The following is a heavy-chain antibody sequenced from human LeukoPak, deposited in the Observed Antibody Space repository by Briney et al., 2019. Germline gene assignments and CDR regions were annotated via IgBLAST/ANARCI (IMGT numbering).Heavy chain of an antibody. V-gene: IGHV3-48*04. CDR2: ISSSSSTI. D-gene: IGHD5-24*01. Sequence: GGSLRLSCAVSGFTFSSYSMNWVRQAPGKGLEWVSYISSSSSTIYYADSVKGRFTISRDNAKSTLYLQMDSLRPEDTAVYYCARVDPTGDGYNCFDSWGQGTLVTVSS. CDR3: ARVDPTGDGYNCFDS. CDR1: GFTFSSYS. J-gene: IGHJ4*02.